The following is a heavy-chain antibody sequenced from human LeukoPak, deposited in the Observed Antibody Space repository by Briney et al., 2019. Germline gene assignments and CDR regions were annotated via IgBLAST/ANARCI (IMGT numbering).Heavy chain of an antibody. V-gene: IGHV1-69*06. CDR2: IIPIFGTA. D-gene: IGHD5-24*01. Sequence: SVKVSCKASGYTFTSYGISWVRQAPGQGLEWMGGIIPIFGTANYAQKFQGRVTITADKSTSTAYMELSSLRSEDTAVYYCARMSPERAYYYYMDVWGKGTTVTVSS. CDR1: GYTFTSYG. J-gene: IGHJ6*03. CDR3: ARMSPERAYYYYMDV.